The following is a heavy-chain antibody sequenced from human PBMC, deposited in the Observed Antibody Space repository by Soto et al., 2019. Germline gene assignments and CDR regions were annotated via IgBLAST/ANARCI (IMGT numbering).Heavy chain of an antibody. CDR3: AREMATPKGAFDI. CDR2: ISYDGSNK. CDR1: GFTFSTYA. Sequence: GGSLRLSCAASGFTFSTYAMHWVRQAPGKGLEWVAVISYDGSNKYYADSVKGRFTISRDNSKNTLYLQMNSLRAEDTAVYYCAREMATPKGAFDIWGQGTMVTVSS. J-gene: IGHJ3*02. V-gene: IGHV3-30-3*01. D-gene: IGHD5-12*01.